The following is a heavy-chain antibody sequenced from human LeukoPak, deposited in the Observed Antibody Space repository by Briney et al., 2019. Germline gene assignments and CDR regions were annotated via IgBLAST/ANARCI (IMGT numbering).Heavy chain of an antibody. D-gene: IGHD3-22*01. CDR1: GGSISSRSHY. V-gene: IGHV4-39*07. CDR2: IYYSGST. CDR3: ARGRGSPYYVEAFDV. J-gene: IGHJ3*01. Sequence: SETLSLTCTVSGGSISSRSHYWGWIRQPPGKGLEWLGSIYYSGSTSYNPSLESRVTMSVDTSRKQISLKLNSVAAADTAVYYCARGRGSPYYVEAFDVWGQGTVVTVSS.